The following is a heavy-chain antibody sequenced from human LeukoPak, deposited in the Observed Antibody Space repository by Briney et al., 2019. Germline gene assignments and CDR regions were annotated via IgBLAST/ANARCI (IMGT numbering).Heavy chain of an antibody. CDR3: AKDKAFLAGYFDY. CDR1: GGSISSSSYY. CDR2: IYSGGST. J-gene: IGHJ4*02. Sequence: ETLSLTCTVSGGSISSSSYYWGWIRQPPGKGLEWVSVIYSGGSTYYADSVKGRFTISRDNSKNTLYLQMNSLRPEDTAVYYCAKDKAFLAGYFDYWGRGNLVTVSS. V-gene: IGHV3-53*05.